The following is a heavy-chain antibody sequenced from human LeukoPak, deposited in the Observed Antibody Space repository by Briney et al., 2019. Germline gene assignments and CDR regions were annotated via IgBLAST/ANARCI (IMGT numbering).Heavy chain of an antibody. CDR2: ISSSGSTI. V-gene: IGHV3-48*03. J-gene: IGHJ1*01. CDR1: GFTFSSYE. CDR3: SRWRENDYS. Sequence: PGGSLRLSCAASGFTFSSYEMNWVRQAPGKGLEWVSHISSSGSTIYYADSVKGRFTISRDNAKNSLYLQMNSLRAEDTAVYYCSRWRENDYSWGQGTLVTVSS. D-gene: IGHD4-11*01.